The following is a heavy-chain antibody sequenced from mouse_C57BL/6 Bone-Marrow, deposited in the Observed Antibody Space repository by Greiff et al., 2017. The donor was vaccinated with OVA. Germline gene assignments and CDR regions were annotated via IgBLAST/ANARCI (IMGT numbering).Heavy chain of an antibody. CDR1: GFSLTSYG. D-gene: IGHD2-2*01. CDR3: ARHYGYPYYYAMDY. J-gene: IGHJ4*01. CDR2: IWSDGST. V-gene: IGHV2-6-1*01. Sequence: QVQLKESVPGLVAPSQSLSITCTVSGFSLTSYGVHWVRQPPGKGLEWLVVIWSDGSTTYNSALKSRLSIRKDNSKSQVFLKMNSLQTDDTAMYYCARHYGYPYYYAMDYWGQGTSVTVSS.